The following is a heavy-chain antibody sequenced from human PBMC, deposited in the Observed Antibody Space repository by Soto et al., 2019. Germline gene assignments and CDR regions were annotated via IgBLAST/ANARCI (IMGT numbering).Heavy chain of an antibody. D-gene: IGHD3-3*01. CDR1: GFTFSSYW. Sequence: GSLRLSCAASGFTFSSYWMHWVRQAPGKGLVWVSRINSDGSSTSYADSVKGRFTISRDNAKNTLYLQMNSLRAEDTAVYYCAREKDFWTDFDYWGQGTLVTVSS. CDR3: AREKDFWTDFDY. J-gene: IGHJ4*02. V-gene: IGHV3-74*01. CDR2: INSDGSST.